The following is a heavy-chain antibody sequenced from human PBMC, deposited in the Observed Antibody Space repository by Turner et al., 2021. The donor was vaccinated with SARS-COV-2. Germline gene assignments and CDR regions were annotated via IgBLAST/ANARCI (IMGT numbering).Heavy chain of an antibody. D-gene: IGHD3-10*01. J-gene: IGHJ6*02. Sequence: QLQLQESGPGLVKPSQILSLTCTVSGGSISSSNYYWVWIRQPPGKGLEWIESIYYSGSTYYNPSLKRRVTISVDTSKNQFSLKLSSVTAADTAVYYCARLLNPGSYYYYYYGMDVWGQGTTVTVSS. CDR1: GGSISSSNYY. CDR3: ARLLNPGSYYYYYYGMDV. CDR2: IYYSGST. V-gene: IGHV4-39*01.